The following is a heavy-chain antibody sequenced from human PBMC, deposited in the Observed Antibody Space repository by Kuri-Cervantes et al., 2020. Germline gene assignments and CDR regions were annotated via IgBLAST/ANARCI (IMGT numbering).Heavy chain of an antibody. CDR2: IWYDGSNK. J-gene: IGHJ5*02. CDR3: ARAGESRFRELLYPRWFDP. Sequence: GESLKISCAASGFTFSSYGMHWVRQAPGKGLEWVAVIWYDGSNKYYADSVKGRFTISRDNAKNSLYLQMNSLRAEDTAVYYCARAGESRFRELLYPRWFDPWGQGTLVTVSS. CDR1: GFTFSSYG. V-gene: IGHV3-33*01. D-gene: IGHD3-10*01.